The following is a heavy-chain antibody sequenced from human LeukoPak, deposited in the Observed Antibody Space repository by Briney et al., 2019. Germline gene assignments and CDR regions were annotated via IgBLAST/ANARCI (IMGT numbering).Heavy chain of an antibody. CDR2: INPSGGST. J-gene: IGHJ5*02. V-gene: IGHV1-46*01. D-gene: IGHD3-10*01. CDR3: ARETYYYGSGRLGWFDP. CDR1: GYTFTSYY. Sequence: ASVKVSCKASGYTFTSYYMHWVRQAPGQGLEWMGIINPSGGSTSYAQKFQGRVTMTRDTSTSTVYMELSSLRSEDTAVYYCARETYYYGSGRLGWFDPWGQGTLVTVSS.